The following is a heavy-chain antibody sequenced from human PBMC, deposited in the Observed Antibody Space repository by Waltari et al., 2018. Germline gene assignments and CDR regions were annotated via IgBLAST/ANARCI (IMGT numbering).Heavy chain of an antibody. J-gene: IGHJ4*02. Sequence: QVQLVQSGAEVKKPGASVQVSCKASGYTFPGYYMHWVRQAPGQGLEWMGRINPNSGGTNYAQKFQGRVTMTRDTSISTAYMELSRLRSDDTAVYYCASYDFWSGYSGDYWGQGTLVTVSS. D-gene: IGHD3-3*01. CDR3: ASYDFWSGYSGDY. CDR1: GYTFPGYY. CDR2: INPNSGGT. V-gene: IGHV1-2*06.